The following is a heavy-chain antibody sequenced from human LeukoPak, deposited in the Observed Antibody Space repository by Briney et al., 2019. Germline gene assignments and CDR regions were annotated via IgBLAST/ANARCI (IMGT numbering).Heavy chain of an antibody. V-gene: IGHV3-20*04. CDR2: RNGGST. D-gene: IGHD2-15*01. J-gene: IGHJ4*02. CDR1: GFSFDDFG. Sequence: TGGSQRLSCAASGFSFDDFGMSWVRQAPGKGLEWVSGRNGGSTGYADSVKGRFTISRDNAKNSLYLQMNSLRAEDSALYYCARAPDIVVVVANANLDYWGQGTLVTVSS. CDR3: ARAPDIVVVVANANLDY.